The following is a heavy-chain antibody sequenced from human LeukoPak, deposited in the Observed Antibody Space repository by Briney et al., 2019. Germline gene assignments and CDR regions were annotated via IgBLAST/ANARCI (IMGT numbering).Heavy chain of an antibody. D-gene: IGHD3-22*01. Sequence: PGGSLRLSCEGSGFTFSNYWMGWVRQAPGKGLQWVANIKKDGSEKYVDSVKGRFTISRDNAKNSLYLQMNSLRAEDTAVYYCATYSSLNRREFQYWGQGTLLTVSS. CDR3: ATYSSLNRREFQY. CDR2: IKKDGSEK. J-gene: IGHJ1*01. CDR1: GFTFSNYW. V-gene: IGHV3-7*01.